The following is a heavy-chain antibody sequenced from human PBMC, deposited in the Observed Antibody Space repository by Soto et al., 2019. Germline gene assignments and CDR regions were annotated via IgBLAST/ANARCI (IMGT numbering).Heavy chain of an antibody. Sequence: EVQLVESGGGLIQPGGSLRLSCAASGFNVSSNYMSWVRQAPGKGLEWVSDLYSGGSTYYADSVKGRFTISRDNSKNTLYRHMSSLRAEDTAVYYCARGLVESGYTEYFQHWGQGTLVTVSS. J-gene: IGHJ1*01. CDR3: ARGLVESGYTEYFQH. CDR1: GFNVSSNY. V-gene: IGHV3-53*01. D-gene: IGHD3-22*01. CDR2: LYSGGST.